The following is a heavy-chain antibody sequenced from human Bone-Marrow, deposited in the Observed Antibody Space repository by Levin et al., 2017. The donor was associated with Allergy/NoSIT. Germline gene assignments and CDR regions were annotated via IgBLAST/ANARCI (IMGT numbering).Heavy chain of an antibody. J-gene: IGHJ5*01. CDR1: GFTFSSYW. D-gene: IGHD1-7*01. CDR3: ATAGNYRFDS. CDR2: MNSGWTNI. Sequence: GGSLRLSCAASGFTFSSYWMHWLRQPPGRGLVWVSRMNSGWTNIDYADSVKGRFSISSDHAKNTLYLERNSLTADDTAVYYCATAGNYRFDSWGQGTLVIVSS. V-gene: IGHV3-74*01.